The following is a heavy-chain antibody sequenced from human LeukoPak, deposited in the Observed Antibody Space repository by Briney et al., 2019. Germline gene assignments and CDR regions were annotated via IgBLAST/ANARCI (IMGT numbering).Heavy chain of an antibody. CDR1: DASISSYY. V-gene: IGHV4-4*07. Sequence: SETLSLTCTVSDASISSYYWSWIRQPAGKGLEWIGRIYSTGNTNYNPSLKSRVTMSVDTSKNQFSLQLSSVTAADTAVYYCARASPSHGLDDYWGQGTLVTVSS. J-gene: IGHJ4*02. CDR3: ARASPSHGLDDY. CDR2: IYSTGNT.